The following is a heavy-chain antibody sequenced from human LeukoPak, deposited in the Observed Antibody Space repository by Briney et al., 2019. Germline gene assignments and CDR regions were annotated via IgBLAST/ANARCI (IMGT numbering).Heavy chain of an antibody. J-gene: IGHJ6*04. CDR3: AELGITMIGGV. CDR2: ISRNGAAT. Sequence: GGSLRLSCEASGLSFGDYTMHWVRQAPGKGLEWVSLISRNGAATKYADSVRGRFTISRDNAKNSLYLQMNSLRAEDTAVYYCAELGITMIGGVWGKGTTVTISS. D-gene: IGHD3-10*02. V-gene: IGHV3-43*01. CDR1: GLSFGDYT.